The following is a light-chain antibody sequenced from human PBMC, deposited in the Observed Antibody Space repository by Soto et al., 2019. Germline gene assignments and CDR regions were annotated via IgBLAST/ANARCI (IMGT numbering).Light chain of an antibody. CDR3: QKYNNWPPIT. Sequence: EMVMTQSPATLSVSPGDTATLSCRASQSVSSNLAWYQQKPGQAPRLLIYGASTRATGIPDRFSGSGSGTEFTLTISSLQSEDFAVYYCQKYNNWPPITFGQGTRLEIK. V-gene: IGKV3-15*01. CDR2: GAS. J-gene: IGKJ5*01. CDR1: QSVSSN.